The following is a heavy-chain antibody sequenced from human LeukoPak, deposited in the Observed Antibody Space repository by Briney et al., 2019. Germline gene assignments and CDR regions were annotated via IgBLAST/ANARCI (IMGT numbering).Heavy chain of an antibody. CDR1: GGTFSSYA. V-gene: IGHV1-69*04. CDR2: IVPILGIA. D-gene: IGHD3-10*01. CDR3: ARIDNGFGELFSYYYYYGMDV. Sequence: SVKVSCKASGGTFSSYAISWVRQAPGQGLEWMGRIVPILGIANYAQKFQGRVTITADKSTSTAYMELSSLRSEDTAVYYCARIDNGFGELFSYYYYYGMDVWGQGTTVTVSS. J-gene: IGHJ6*02.